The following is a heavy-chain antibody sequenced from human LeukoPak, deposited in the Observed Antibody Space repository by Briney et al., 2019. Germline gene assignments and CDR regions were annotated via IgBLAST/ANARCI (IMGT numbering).Heavy chain of an antibody. CDR3: AREGQIWYGSGSYYRYYYYMDV. CDR1: GGSFSGYY. V-gene: IGHV4-34*01. J-gene: IGHJ6*03. Sequence: PSETLSLTCAVYGGSFSGYYWSWIRQPPGKGLEWIGEINHSGSTNYNPSLKSRVTISVDTSKNQFPLKLSSVTAADTAVYYCAREGQIWYGSGSYYRYYYYMDVWGKGTTVTVSS. CDR2: INHSGST. D-gene: IGHD3-10*01.